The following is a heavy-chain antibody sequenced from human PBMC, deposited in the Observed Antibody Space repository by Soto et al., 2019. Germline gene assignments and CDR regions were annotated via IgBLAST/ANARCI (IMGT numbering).Heavy chain of an antibody. CDR3: ASSGARPGDYYYGMDV. CDR1: GGTVSSYA. Sequence: QVQLVQSGAEVKKPGSSVKVSCKASGGTVSSYAISWVRQAPGQGLEWMGGIIPIFGTADYAQKFQGRVTIPGEETTSPAYMELSSLRSEDTAVYYCASSGARPGDYYYGMDVWGQGTTVTVSS. J-gene: IGHJ6*02. V-gene: IGHV1-69*12. D-gene: IGHD3-10*01. CDR2: IIPIFGTA.